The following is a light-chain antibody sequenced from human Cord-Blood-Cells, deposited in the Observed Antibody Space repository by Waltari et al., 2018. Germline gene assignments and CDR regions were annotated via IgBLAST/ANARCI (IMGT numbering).Light chain of an antibody. CDR1: SSDVGGYHS. V-gene: IGLV2-8*01. CDR2: EVS. CDR3: SSYAGSNNVV. Sequence: QSALTQPPSASGPPGQSVTIPCTGPSSDVGGYHSVSWYQQHPGKAPKLMIYEVSKRPSGVPDRFSGSKSGNTASLTVSGLQAEDEADYYCSSYAGSNNVVFGGGTKLTVL. J-gene: IGLJ2*01.